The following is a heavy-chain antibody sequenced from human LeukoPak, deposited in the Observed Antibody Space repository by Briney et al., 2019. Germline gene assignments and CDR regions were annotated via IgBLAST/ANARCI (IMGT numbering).Heavy chain of an antibody. CDR1: GGSISSSSYY. V-gene: IGHV4-39*01. CDR2: IYYSGST. Sequence: SETLSLTCTVSGGSISSSSYYWGWIRQPPGRGLEWIGSIYYSGSTYYNSSLKSRVTISVDTSKNQFSLKLSSVTAADTAVYYCARGGVTMTTRTTTTRNPSDYWGQGTLVTVSS. D-gene: IGHD1-14*01. CDR3: ARGGVTMTTRTTTTRNPSDY. J-gene: IGHJ4*02.